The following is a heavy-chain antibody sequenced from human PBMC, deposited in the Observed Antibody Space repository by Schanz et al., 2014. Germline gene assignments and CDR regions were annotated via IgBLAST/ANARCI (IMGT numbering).Heavy chain of an antibody. Sequence: EVQLVQSGGGLVQPGGSLRLSCAASGFTFSSHWMHWVRQDPGKGLVWVARINSVESNTDYAESVTGRFTISRDNAKNTLYQQMNALRADDSAGYYGARKRKVGIYCGKEHDSLDIWGQGTRVTVSS. D-gene: IGHD1-26*01. CDR1: GFTFSSHW. CDR3: ARKRKVGIYCGKEHDSLDI. CDR2: INSVESNT. V-gene: IGHV3-74*01. J-gene: IGHJ3*02.